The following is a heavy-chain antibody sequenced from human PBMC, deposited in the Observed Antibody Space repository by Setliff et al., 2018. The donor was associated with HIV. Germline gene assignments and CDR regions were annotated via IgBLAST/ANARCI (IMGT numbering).Heavy chain of an antibody. J-gene: IGHJ3*01. D-gene: IGHD6-13*01. CDR1: GYFISSGYY. Sequence: ASETLSLTCAVSGYFISSGYYWGWIRQPPGKRLEWIGSVYHGGGTYYNPSLKSRVTISVDTSKNQFSLKVKSVTAADTAMYYCARHPGSTSNWYKGAFDFWGQGRMVTVSS. CDR3: ARHPGSTSNWYKGAFDF. V-gene: IGHV4-38-2*01. CDR2: VYHGGGT.